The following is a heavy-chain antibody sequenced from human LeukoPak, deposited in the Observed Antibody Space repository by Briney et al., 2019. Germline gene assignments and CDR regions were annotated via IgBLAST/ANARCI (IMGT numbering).Heavy chain of an antibody. Sequence: GGSLRLSCAASGFTFSSYAMSWVRQAPGKGLEWVSGISGSGGSTYYADSVKGRFTISRDNSKNTLYLQMNSLRAEDTAVYYCARYGGNSEKSFDYWGQGTLVTVSS. J-gene: IGHJ4*02. CDR2: ISGSGGST. D-gene: IGHD4-23*01. V-gene: IGHV3-23*01. CDR3: ARYGGNSEKSFDY. CDR1: GFTFSSYA.